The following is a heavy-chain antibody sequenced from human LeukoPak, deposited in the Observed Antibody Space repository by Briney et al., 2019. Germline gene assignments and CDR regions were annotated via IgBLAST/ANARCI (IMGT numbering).Heavy chain of an antibody. CDR2: IRYDGSNK. CDR1: GFIFSKYG. CDR3: AREFDSSGYYPAYFDY. Sequence: GGSLRLSCAASGFIFSKYGMHWVRQAPGKGLEWVAFIRYDGSNKYYADSVKGRFTIFRDNSKNTVSLQMNSLRAEDTAVYYCAREFDSSGYYPAYFDYWGQGTLVTVSS. J-gene: IGHJ4*02. V-gene: IGHV3-30*02. D-gene: IGHD3-22*01.